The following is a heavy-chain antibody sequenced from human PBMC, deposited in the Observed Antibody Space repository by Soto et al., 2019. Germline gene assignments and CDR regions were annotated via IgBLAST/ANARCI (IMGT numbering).Heavy chain of an antibody. Sequence: ASVKVSCKASGGAFSRYAINWVRQAPGHGLEWMGGIIPLFGTAKYAQEFQDRVTITADESTSTAHMELRSLRSDDTAVYYCARGTYGDYLRDYYGMDVWGQGTTVTVSS. CDR2: IIPLFGTA. D-gene: IGHD4-17*01. CDR1: GGAFSRYA. CDR3: ARGTYGDYLRDYYGMDV. V-gene: IGHV1-69*13. J-gene: IGHJ6*02.